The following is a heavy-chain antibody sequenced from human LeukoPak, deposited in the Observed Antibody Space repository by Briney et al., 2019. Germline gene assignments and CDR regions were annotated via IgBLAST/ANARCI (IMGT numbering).Heavy chain of an antibody. CDR3: AKDRSMILEWLTDY. D-gene: IGHD3-3*01. CDR1: GFTFSSYA. Sequence: PGGSLRLSCAASGFTFSSYAMSWVRQAPGKGLEWVTAISGSGGSTYYADSVKGRFTISRDNSKNTLYLQMNSLRAEDTAVYYCAKDRSMILEWLTDYWGQGTLVTVSS. CDR2: ISGSGGST. J-gene: IGHJ4*02. V-gene: IGHV3-23*01.